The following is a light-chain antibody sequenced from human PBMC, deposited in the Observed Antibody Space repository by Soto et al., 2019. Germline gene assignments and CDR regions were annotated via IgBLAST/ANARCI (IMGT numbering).Light chain of an antibody. J-gene: IGKJ1*01. CDR1: QSISSY. Sequence: DIQMTQSPSSLSASVGDRDTITCRASQSISSYLNWYQQKPGKAPKLLIYAASSLQSGVPSRFSGSGSGTDFTLTISSLQPEDFATYYCQQSYSTPETFGQGTKVEIK. CDR2: AAS. V-gene: IGKV1-39*01. CDR3: QQSYSTPET.